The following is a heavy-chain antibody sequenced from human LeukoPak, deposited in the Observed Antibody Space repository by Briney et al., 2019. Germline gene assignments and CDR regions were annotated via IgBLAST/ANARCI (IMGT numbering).Heavy chain of an antibody. V-gene: IGHV4-39*07. CDR2: IYYSGNT. CDR3: ARATYYDYVWGSYRYINWFDP. Sequence: PSETLSLTCTVSGDSIRSTSYYWGWIRQPPGKGLEWIGSIYYSGNTYYNPSLKSRVTISVDTSKNQFSLKLSSVTAADTAVYYCARATYYDYVWGSYRYINWFDPWGQGTLVTVSS. J-gene: IGHJ5*02. CDR1: GDSIRSTSYY. D-gene: IGHD3-16*02.